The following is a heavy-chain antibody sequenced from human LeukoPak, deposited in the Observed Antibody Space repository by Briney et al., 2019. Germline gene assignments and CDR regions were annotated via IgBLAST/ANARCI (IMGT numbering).Heavy chain of an antibody. J-gene: IGHJ3*02. V-gene: IGHV1-69*05. CDR2: IIPIFGTA. Sequence: SVKVSCKASGGTFSSYAISWVRQAPGQGLEWMGGIIPIFGTANYAQKFQGRVTITTDESTSTAYMELSSLRSEDTAVYYCAMYHYDSSGPYVGAFDIWGQGTMVTVSS. CDR3: AMYHYDSSGPYVGAFDI. CDR1: GGTFSSYA. D-gene: IGHD3-22*01.